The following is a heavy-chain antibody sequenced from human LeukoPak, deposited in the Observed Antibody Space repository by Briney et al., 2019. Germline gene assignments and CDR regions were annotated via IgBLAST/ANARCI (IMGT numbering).Heavy chain of an antibody. CDR2: IWYGGSNK. CDR3: ARGLIAVAGTALDY. Sequence: GGSLRLSCAASGFTFSSYGMHWVRQAPGKGLEWVAVIWYGGSNKYYADSVKGRFTISRDNSKNTLYLQMNSLRAEDTAVYYCARGLIAVAGTALDYWGQGTLVTVSS. D-gene: IGHD6-19*01. V-gene: IGHV3-33*08. CDR1: GFTFSSYG. J-gene: IGHJ4*02.